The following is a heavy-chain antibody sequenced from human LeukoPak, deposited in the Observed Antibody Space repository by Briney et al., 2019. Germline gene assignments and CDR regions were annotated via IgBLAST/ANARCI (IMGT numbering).Heavy chain of an antibody. CDR3: AKRGQGSSWLYLDY. CDR1: GDYFSSDA. J-gene: IGHJ4*02. D-gene: IGHD6-13*01. V-gene: IGHV3-23*01. Sequence: GGSLRLSCAESGDYFSSDAMCWVRQAPGEGLERVAAISGSGGNTYYAESVKGRFTISRDNSKNTLYLQMNSLRAEDTAVYYCAKRGQGSSWLYLDYWGQGTLVTVSS. CDR2: ISGSGGNT.